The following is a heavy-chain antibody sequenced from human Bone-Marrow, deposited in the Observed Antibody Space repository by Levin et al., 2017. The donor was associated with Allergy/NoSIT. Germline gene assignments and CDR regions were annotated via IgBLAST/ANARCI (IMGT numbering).Heavy chain of an antibody. CDR1: GDSISSNNW. D-gene: IGHD5-18*01. J-gene: IGHJ4*02. CDR2: ISQSGST. CDR3: AREFFGYSYGRGGYFDY. Sequence: PSETLSLTCAVSGDSISSNNWWSWVRQPPGKGLEWIGEISQSGSTNYDPSLKSRVTISVDKSKNQFSLKLSSVTAADTAVYYCAREFFGYSYGRGGYFDYWGQGTLVSVSS. V-gene: IGHV4-4*02.